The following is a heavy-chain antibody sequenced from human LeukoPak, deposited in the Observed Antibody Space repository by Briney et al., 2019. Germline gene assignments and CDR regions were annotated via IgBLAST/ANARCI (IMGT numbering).Heavy chain of an antibody. D-gene: IGHD3-22*01. Sequence: GGSLRLSCAASGFTFSDYYMSWIRQAPGKGLEWLSYISSSGSTIYYADSVKGRFTISRDNAKSSLYLQMNSLRVEDTAVYYCARHYYHGSGHGGYWGQGTLVTVPS. V-gene: IGHV3-11*01. CDR1: GFTFSDYY. CDR2: ISSSGSTI. CDR3: ARHYYHGSGHGGY. J-gene: IGHJ4*02.